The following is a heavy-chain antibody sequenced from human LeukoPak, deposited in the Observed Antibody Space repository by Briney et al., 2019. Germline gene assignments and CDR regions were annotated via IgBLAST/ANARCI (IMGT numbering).Heavy chain of an antibody. Sequence: GGSLRLSCAASGFTFSSYAMSRVRQAPGKGLEWVSAISGSGGSTYYADSVKGRFTISRDNSKNTLYLQMNSLRAEDTAVYYCAKDLRGYSYGQSWGQGTLVTVSS. V-gene: IGHV3-23*01. CDR3: AKDLRGYSYGQS. CDR1: GFTFSSYA. J-gene: IGHJ5*02. D-gene: IGHD5-18*01. CDR2: ISGSGGST.